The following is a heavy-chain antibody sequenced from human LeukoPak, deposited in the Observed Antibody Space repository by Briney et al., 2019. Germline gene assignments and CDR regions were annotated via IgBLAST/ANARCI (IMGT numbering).Heavy chain of an antibody. D-gene: IGHD3-10*01. CDR3: ARDPPLLWFGELSHYYYGMDV. Sequence: ASVKVSCKASGYTFTGYYMHWVRQAPGQGLEWMGWINPNSGGTNYAQKFQGRVTMTRDTSISTAYMELSRLRSDDTAVYYCARDPPLLWFGELSHYYYGMDVWGQGTTVTVSS. V-gene: IGHV1-2*02. CDR2: INPNSGGT. CDR1: GYTFTGYY. J-gene: IGHJ6*02.